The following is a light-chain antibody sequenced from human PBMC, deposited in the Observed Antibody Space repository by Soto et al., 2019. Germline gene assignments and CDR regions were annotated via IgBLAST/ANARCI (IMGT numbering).Light chain of an antibody. V-gene: IGKV1-39*01. CDR3: QQSYSIPPT. J-gene: IGKJ2*01. Sequence: DIQMTQSPSSLSASVGDRVTITCRASQTIGGYLNWDQQKPGKAPKLLIYAASTLQSGVPSRFSGSGFGIDFTLTISSLQPEDFASYFCQQSYSIPPTFGQGTKLQIK. CDR2: AAS. CDR1: QTIGGY.